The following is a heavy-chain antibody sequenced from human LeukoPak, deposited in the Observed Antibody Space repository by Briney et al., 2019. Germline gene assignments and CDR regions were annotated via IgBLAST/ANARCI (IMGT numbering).Heavy chain of an antibody. Sequence: GGSLRLSCSASGLIFSNYAMHWVRQAPGKGLEWVSAISGSGGSTYYADSVKGRFTISRDNSKNTLCLQMNSLRAEDTAVYYCAKGEYSGWYYNYWGQGSLVTVSS. CDR3: AKGEYSGWYYNY. J-gene: IGHJ4*02. CDR1: GLIFSNYA. D-gene: IGHD6-19*01. CDR2: ISGSGGST. V-gene: IGHV3-23*01.